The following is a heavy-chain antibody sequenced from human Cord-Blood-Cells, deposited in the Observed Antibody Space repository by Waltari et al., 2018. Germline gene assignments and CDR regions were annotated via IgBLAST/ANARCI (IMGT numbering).Heavy chain of an antibody. CDR2: INHSGST. CDR3: ASAMVRGVGHAFDI. CDR1: FSGYY. Sequence: FSGYYWSWIRQPPGKGLEWIGEINHSGSTNYNPSLKSRVTISVDTSKNQFSLKLSSVTAADTAVYYCASAMVRGVGHAFDIWGQGTMVTVSS. V-gene: IGHV4-34*01. D-gene: IGHD3-10*01. J-gene: IGHJ3*02.